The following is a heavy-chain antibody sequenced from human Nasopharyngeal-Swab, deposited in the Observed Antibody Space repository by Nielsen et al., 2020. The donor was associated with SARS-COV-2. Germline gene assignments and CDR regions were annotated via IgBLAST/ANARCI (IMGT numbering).Heavy chain of an antibody. D-gene: IGHD3-22*01. V-gene: IGHV4-31*02. Sequence: WIRQPPGKGLEWTGYIYYSGSTYYNPSLKSRVTISVDTSKNQFSLKLSSVTAADTAVYYCARATMIVVVIGAFDIWGQGTMVTVSS. CDR3: ARATMIVVVIGAFDI. CDR2: IYYSGST. J-gene: IGHJ3*02.